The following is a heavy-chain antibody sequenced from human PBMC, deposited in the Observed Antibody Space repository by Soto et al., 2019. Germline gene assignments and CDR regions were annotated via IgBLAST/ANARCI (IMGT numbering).Heavy chain of an antibody. V-gene: IGHV1-46*01. CDR2: INPSGGST. CDR1: GYTFTDYY. Sequence: ASVKVSCKASGYTFTDYYIHWVRQASGQGLGWMGMINPSGGSTDYAQKFRGRVTMTRDTSTGTVYMELSSLRSEDTAVYYCARPPFPGCINAVCYPFDYWGQGTLVTVSS. D-gene: IGHD2-8*01. CDR3: ARPPFPGCINAVCYPFDY. J-gene: IGHJ4*02.